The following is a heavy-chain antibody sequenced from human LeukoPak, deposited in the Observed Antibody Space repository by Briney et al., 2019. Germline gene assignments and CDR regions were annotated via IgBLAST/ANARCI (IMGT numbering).Heavy chain of an antibody. V-gene: IGHV4-59*01. J-gene: IGHJ4*02. CDR1: GGSISSYY. D-gene: IGHD6-19*01. CDR2: IYYSGST. Sequence: SETLSLTCTVSGGSISSYYWSWIRQPPGKGLEWIGYIYYSGSTNYNPSLKGRVTISVDTSKNQFSLKLSSVTAADTAVYYCARDRGSGWYDFGYWGQGTLVTVSS. CDR3: ARDRGSGWYDFGY.